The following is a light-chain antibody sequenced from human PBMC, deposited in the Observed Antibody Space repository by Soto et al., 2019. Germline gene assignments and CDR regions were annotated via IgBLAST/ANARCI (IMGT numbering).Light chain of an antibody. CDR2: KAS. CDR3: QQYNCLPTWT. J-gene: IGKJ1*01. Sequence: DLQMTQSPSTLSASVGDRVTITCRASQNINIWLAWYQQKPGTAPKLLIYKASTLESGVPSRFSGNGSGTDFTLTVSSLQPADSATYYCQQYNCLPTWTVGQGTKVEMK. CDR1: QNINIW. V-gene: IGKV1-5*03.